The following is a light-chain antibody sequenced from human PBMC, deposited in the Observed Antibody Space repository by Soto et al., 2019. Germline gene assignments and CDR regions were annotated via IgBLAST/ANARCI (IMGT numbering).Light chain of an antibody. Sequence: EIVMTQSPATLSVSPGERATLSCRASQSVSSNLAWYQQNPGQAPRLLISGASTRATGIPARFSGSGSGTEFTHTISSLQSEDFAVYYCQQYNNWPLTFGGGTKVEIK. CDR3: QQYNNWPLT. J-gene: IGKJ4*01. CDR1: QSVSSN. V-gene: IGKV3D-15*01. CDR2: GAS.